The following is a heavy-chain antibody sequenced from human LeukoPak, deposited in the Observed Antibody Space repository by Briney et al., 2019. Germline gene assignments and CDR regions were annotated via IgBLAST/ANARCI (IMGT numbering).Heavy chain of an antibody. J-gene: IGHJ4*02. Sequence: PGGSLRLSCAASGFTFSSYGMHWVRQAPGKGLEWVAVISYDGSNKYYADSVKGRFTISRDNSKNTLYLQMNSLRAEDTAVYYCAKDRVHYYGSGSYDFDYWAREPWSPSPQ. CDR1: GFTFSSYG. V-gene: IGHV3-30*18. D-gene: IGHD3-10*01. CDR3: AKDRVHYYGSGSYDFDY. CDR2: ISYDGSNK.